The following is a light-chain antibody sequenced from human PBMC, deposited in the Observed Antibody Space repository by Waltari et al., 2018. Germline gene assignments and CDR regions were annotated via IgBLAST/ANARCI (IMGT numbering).Light chain of an antibody. CDR3: QVWDRGGF. V-gene: IGLV3-21*04. Sequence: SYVLTQTPSVSAAPGETVRISCGGIDIGGKSVHWYQQKAGRAPKMVIAYESDRPSGIPERFSGSNSGNTAILTISRVEAGDEADYYCQVWDRGGFFGGGTKVTVL. CDR1: DIGGKS. J-gene: IGLJ2*01. CDR2: YES.